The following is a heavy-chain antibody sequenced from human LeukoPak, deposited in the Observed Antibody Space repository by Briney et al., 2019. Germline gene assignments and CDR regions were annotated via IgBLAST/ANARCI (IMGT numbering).Heavy chain of an antibody. CDR2: ISSYNGDT. CDR1: GYTFTSYG. Sequence: ASVKVSCKASGYTFTSYGSTWVRQAPGQGREWMGWISSYNGDTKYAQKVQGRVTVTTDTSTSTAYMELRSLSLDDTAVYYCARGDYGGGFDYWGQGTLVTVSS. D-gene: IGHD4-23*01. CDR3: ARGDYGGGFDY. J-gene: IGHJ4*02. V-gene: IGHV1-18*01.